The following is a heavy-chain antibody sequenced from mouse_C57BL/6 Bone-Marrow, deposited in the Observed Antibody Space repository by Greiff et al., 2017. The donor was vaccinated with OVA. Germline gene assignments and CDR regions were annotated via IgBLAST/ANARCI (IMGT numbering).Heavy chain of an antibody. CDR2: IYPGDGAT. CDR3: ARSYYGSSYGY. J-gene: IGHJ2*01. D-gene: IGHD1-1*01. CDR1: GYAFSSSW. V-gene: IGHV1-82*01. Sequence: QVQLQQSGPELVKPGASVKISCKASGYAFSSSWMNWVKQRPGKGLEWIGRIYPGDGATNYNGKFKGKATLTADKSSNAAYMLLSSLTSEYSAVSFFARSYYGSSYGYWGQGTTLTVSS.